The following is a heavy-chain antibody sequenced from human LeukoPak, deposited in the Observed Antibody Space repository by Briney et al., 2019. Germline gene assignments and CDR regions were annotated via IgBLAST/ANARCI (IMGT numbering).Heavy chain of an antibody. CDR3: ARGALLQFYHYYYMDV. V-gene: IGHV4-59*01. D-gene: IGHD5-24*01. J-gene: IGHJ6*03. CDR1: GGSLSSYS. CDR2: IYYSGST. Sequence: PSETLSLTCTVSGGSLSSYSWSWVRQPPGKGLEWIGYIYYSGSTNYNPSLESRVAISGDTSKNQFSLKLSSVTAADTAVYYCARGALLQFYHYYYMDVWGKGTTVTVSS.